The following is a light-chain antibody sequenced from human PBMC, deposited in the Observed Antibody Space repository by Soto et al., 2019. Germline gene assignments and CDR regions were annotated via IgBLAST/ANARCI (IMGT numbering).Light chain of an antibody. V-gene: IGKV1-39*01. Sequence: QIDHSRISLSASIGDGVTITCRASHSIMTYLNWYQLKPGKPPRLLIYAASSLQSGVPSRFSGSGSGTDFTLTITNLQPEDFATYSCQQSYNSPQTFCQGTKVDIK. CDR2: AAS. CDR1: HSIMTY. J-gene: IGKJ1*01. CDR3: QQSYNSPQT.